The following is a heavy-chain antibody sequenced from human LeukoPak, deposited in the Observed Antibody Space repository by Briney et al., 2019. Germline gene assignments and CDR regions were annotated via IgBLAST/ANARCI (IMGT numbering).Heavy chain of an antibody. CDR2: INHSGST. Sequence: PSETLSLTCAVYGGSFSGYYWSWIRQPPGKGLEWIREINHSGSTNYNPSLKSRVTISVDTSKNQFSLKLSSVTAADTAVYYCARGQQQLVQSFDLWGRGTLVTVSS. CDR1: GGSFSGYY. J-gene: IGHJ2*01. D-gene: IGHD6-13*01. CDR3: ARGQQQLVQSFDL. V-gene: IGHV4-34*01.